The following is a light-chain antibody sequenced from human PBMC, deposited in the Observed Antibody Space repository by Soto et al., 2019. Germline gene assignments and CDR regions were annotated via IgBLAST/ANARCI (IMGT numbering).Light chain of an antibody. CDR3: QSFDSSLSGYV. Sequence: QPVLTQPPSVSGAPGQRVTISCAGSTSNLGSGYDVHWYQQLPGAAPKLLIYGFFNRPSGIPDRFSGSRSGTSASLVITGLQAEDEADDYCQSFDSSLSGYVFGTGTKVTVL. V-gene: IGLV1-40*01. CDR1: TSNLGSGYD. J-gene: IGLJ1*01. CDR2: GFF.